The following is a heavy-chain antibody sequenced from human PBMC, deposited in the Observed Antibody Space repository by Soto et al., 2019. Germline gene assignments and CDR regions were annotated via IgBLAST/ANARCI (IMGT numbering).Heavy chain of an antibody. Sequence: ASVKVSCKASGGTFSSYTISWVRQAPGQGLEWMGRIIPILGIANYAQKFQGRVTVTADKSTSTAYMELSSLRSEDTAVYYCARWAYSGYERNGMDVWGQGTTVTVSS. V-gene: IGHV1-69*02. D-gene: IGHD5-12*01. CDR3: ARWAYSGYERNGMDV. CDR1: GGTFSSYT. CDR2: IIPILGIA. J-gene: IGHJ6*02.